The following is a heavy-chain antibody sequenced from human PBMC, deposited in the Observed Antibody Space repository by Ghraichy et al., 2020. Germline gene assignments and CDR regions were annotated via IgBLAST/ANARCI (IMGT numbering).Heavy chain of an antibody. D-gene: IGHD7-27*01. CDR3: AKNPSKLGFASGFDY. CDR1: GFTFSSYG. CDR2: ISYDGSNK. V-gene: IGHV3-30*18. J-gene: IGHJ4*02. Sequence: GGSLRLSCAASGFTFSSYGMHWVRQAPGKGLEWVAVISYDGSNKYYADSVKGRFTISRDNSKNTLYLQMNSLRAEDTAVYYCAKNPSKLGFASGFDYWGQGTLVTVSS.